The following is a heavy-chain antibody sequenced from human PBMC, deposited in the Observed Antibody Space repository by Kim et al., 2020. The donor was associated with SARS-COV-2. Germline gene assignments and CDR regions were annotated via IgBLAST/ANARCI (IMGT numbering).Heavy chain of an antibody. CDR2: FDPEDGET. CDR1: GYTLTELS. J-gene: IGHJ6*02. Sequence: ASVKVSCKVSGYTLTELSMHWVRQAPGKGLEWMGGFDPEDGETIYAQKFQGRVTMTEDTSTDTAYMELSSLRSEDTAVYYCATAPAIAAAGTGGHYYYYYGMDVWGQGTTVTVSS. V-gene: IGHV1-24*01. D-gene: IGHD6-13*01. CDR3: ATAPAIAAAGTGGHYYYYYGMDV.